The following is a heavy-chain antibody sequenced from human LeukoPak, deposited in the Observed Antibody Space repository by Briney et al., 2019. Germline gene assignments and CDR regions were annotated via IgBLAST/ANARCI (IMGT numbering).Heavy chain of an antibody. Sequence: GGSLRLPCAASGFTFNNNAMSWVRQSPGKGLEWVLAISGTGGTTYYADSVKGRFTISRDNSKSTVYVQMNSLRAEDTAVYYCVRETTSNYGAFDLWGQGTLVTVSS. D-gene: IGHD3-9*01. V-gene: IGHV3-23*01. CDR1: GFTFNNNA. J-gene: IGHJ3*01. CDR3: VRETTSNYGAFDL. CDR2: ISGTGGTT.